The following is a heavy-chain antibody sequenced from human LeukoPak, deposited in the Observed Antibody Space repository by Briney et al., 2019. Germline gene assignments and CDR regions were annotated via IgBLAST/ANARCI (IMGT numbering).Heavy chain of an antibody. Sequence: PSETLSLTCTVSGGSISSGSYYWSWIRQPAGKGLEWIGRIYTSGSTNYNPSLKSRVTVSVDTSKNQFSLKLSSVTAADTAVYYCARGGVWFDYWGQGTLVTVSS. J-gene: IGHJ4*02. V-gene: IGHV4-61*02. CDR1: GGSISSGSYY. CDR3: ARGGVWFDY. D-gene: IGHD3-10*01. CDR2: IYTSGST.